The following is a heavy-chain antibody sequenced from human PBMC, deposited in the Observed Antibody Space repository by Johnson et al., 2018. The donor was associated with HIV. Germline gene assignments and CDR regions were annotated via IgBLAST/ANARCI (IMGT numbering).Heavy chain of an antibody. J-gene: IGHJ3*02. CDR2: MWYDGSKK. CDR3: AKCIWGSSLIDVFDI. V-gene: IGHV3-33*06. D-gene: IGHD6-13*01. CDR1: GFTFSSYG. Sequence: QVKLVESGGGLVQPGGSLRLSCEASGFTFSSYGMHWVRQAPGKGLEWVASMWYDGSKKYYGDSVKGRFTISRDNSKNTLYLQMNSLRAEDTAVYYCAKCIWGSSLIDVFDIWGQGTMVTVSS.